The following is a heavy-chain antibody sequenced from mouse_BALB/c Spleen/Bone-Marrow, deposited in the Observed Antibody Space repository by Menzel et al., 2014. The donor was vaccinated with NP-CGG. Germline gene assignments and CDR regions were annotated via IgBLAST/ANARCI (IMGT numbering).Heavy chain of an antibody. CDR1: GFTSIDYY. Sequence: DVHLVESGGGLVQPGGSLRLSCEASGFTSIDYYMTWVRQPPGKALEWLGFIRNRANGYTTEYSASVKGRFTISRDISQSIFHLQMNTLRAEDSATYYCARETGYAYGNFAMDYWGQGTSVTVSS. V-gene: IGHV7-3*02. D-gene: IGHD2-1*01. CDR2: IRNRANGYTT. CDR3: ARETGYAYGNFAMDY. J-gene: IGHJ4*01.